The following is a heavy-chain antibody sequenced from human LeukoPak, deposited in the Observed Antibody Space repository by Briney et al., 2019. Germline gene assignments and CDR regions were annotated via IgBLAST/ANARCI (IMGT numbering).Heavy chain of an antibody. J-gene: IGHJ4*02. CDR1: GGSISSYY. Sequence: SETLSLTCTVSGGSISSYYWSWIRQPPGKGLEWIGYIYYSGSTNYIPSLKSRITISVDTSKNQFSLKLSSVTAADTAVYYCARGVVRGVIASRLYYFDYWGQGTLVTVSS. D-gene: IGHD3-10*01. CDR3: ARGVVRGVIASRLYYFDY. V-gene: IGHV4-59*01. CDR2: IYYSGST.